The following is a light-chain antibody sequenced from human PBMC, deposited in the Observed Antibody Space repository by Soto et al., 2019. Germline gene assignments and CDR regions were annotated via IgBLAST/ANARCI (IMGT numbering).Light chain of an antibody. CDR3: LQDYHYPYT. CDR2: AAS. J-gene: IGKJ2*01. V-gene: IGKV1-6*01. Sequence: IQMTQSPSTLSASLGARGSIPCLASQTISSWLAWYQQKPGKAPKLLIYAASSLQSGVPPRFSGSGSGTDVTLTISSLQPEDFATYYCLQDYHYPYTFGQGTKVDIK. CDR1: QTISSW.